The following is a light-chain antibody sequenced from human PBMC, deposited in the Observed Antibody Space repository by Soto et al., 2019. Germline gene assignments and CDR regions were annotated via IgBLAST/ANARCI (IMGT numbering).Light chain of an antibody. V-gene: IGKV1-27*01. Sequence: DIQMTQSPSSLSASVGDRVTITCRASQGIGNYLVWYQQKPGKVPKLLIYGASILQSGVPSRFSGSGSGTYFTLTIRSLQPEDAATYYCQKYDTVPWTFGQGTKVDIK. CDR2: GAS. CDR3: QKYDTVPWT. CDR1: QGIGNY. J-gene: IGKJ1*01.